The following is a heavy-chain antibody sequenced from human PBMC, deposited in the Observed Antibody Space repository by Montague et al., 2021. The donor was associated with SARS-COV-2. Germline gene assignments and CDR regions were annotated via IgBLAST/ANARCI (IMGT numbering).Heavy chain of an antibody. D-gene: IGHD1-1*01. V-gene: IGHV4-39*01. CDR1: SGSITVSRYD. CDR2: VHYTGTT. J-gene: IGHJ3*02. Sequence: SETLSLTCTVSSGSITVSRYDWGWIRQLPGKGLEWIGSVHYTGTTSYNESLKGRLTISVDTYENQFSLRMTSVTASDTAVYYCARHRANAGSFDIWGHGTLVTVSS. CDR3: ARHRANAGSFDI.